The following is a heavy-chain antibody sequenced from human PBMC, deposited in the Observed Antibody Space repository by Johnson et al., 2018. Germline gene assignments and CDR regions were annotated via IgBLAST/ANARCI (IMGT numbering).Heavy chain of an antibody. Sequence: VQLVQSGGGLVQPGGSLGLSCAASGFTFRSYWMSWVRQAPGKGLEWVANVKQDGREKHYVHSVEGRFTISRDNAKNSLYLQMNSLRADDTAVYYCARSVRNYYYYGMDVWGQGTTVTVSS. J-gene: IGHJ6*02. CDR1: GFTFRSYW. CDR3: ARSVRNYYYYGMDV. V-gene: IGHV3-7*01. D-gene: IGHD4-17*01. CDR2: VKQDGREK.